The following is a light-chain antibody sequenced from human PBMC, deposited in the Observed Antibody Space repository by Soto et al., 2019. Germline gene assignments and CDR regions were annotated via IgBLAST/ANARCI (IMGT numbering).Light chain of an antibody. CDR2: GAS. CDR1: KRVSSNY. V-gene: IGKV3-20*01. CDR3: QQYGSSPQT. J-gene: IGKJ1*01. Sequence: EIVLTQSPGTLSLSPGERATVSCRASKRVSSNYLAWYQQKFGQAPRLLIYGASSRATGIPDRVSGSVSGTDFTLTIRRLEPGDFAVDYGQQYGSSPQTFGQGPKVEI.